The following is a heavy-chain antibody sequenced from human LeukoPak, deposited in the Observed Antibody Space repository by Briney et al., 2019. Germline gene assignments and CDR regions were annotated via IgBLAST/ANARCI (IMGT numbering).Heavy chain of an antibody. V-gene: IGHV1-2*02. CDR2: INPKNGGT. Sequence: ASVTVSCKASGGTFSSYAISWVRQAPGQGLEWMGWINPKNGGTNYAQKFEGRVIMTRDTSSTVYMEVKRLASDDTAIYFCARDAQFTVVVPAAKLNYMDVWGKGTTVTVS. D-gene: IGHD2-2*01. CDR1: GGTFSSYA. CDR3: ARDAQFTVVVPAAKLNYMDV. J-gene: IGHJ6*03.